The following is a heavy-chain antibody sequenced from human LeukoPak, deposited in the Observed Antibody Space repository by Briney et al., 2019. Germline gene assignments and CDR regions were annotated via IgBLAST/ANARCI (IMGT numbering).Heavy chain of an antibody. CDR1: GFTFSDHH. D-gene: IGHD3-22*01. CDR3: TRIFYYGTRGYYPDF. CDR2: SKNKDYAYSP. J-gene: IGHJ4*02. V-gene: IGHV3-72*01. Sequence: PGGSLRLSCAASGFTFSDHHMDWVRQAPGTGLEWIGRSKNKDYAYSPVYPASVKGRFTFSRDDPKNSLYLQLNSLTTEDTAVYYCTRIFYYGTRGYYPDFWGQGTLVTVSS.